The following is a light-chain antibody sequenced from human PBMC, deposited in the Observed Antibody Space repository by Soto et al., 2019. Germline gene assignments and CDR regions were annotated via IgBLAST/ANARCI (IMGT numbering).Light chain of an antibody. V-gene: IGLV2-14*01. J-gene: IGLJ1*01. CDR1: SGDIGGYNF. CDR3: SSWTTRRTYV. CDR2: EVS. Sequence: QSALTQPASVSGSPGQSITISCTGTSGDIGGYNFVSWYQQHPGKVPKLMIYEVSNRPSGVSNRFSGSKSGNTASLTISGLQAEDEADYYCSSWTTRRTYVFGTGTKVTVL.